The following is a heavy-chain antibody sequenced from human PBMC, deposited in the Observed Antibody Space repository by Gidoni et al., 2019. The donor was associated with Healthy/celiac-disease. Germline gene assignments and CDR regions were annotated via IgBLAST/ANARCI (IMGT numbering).Heavy chain of an antibody. CDR1: GGSFSGYY. CDR2: INHSGST. Sequence: QVQLEQWGAGLLKPSETLSLTCAVYGGSFSGYYWSWIRQPPGKGLEWIGEINHSGSTNHNPSLKSRVTISVDTSKNQFSLKLSSVTAADTAVYYCARLPSGSYYILFDPWGQGTLVTVSS. J-gene: IGHJ5*02. D-gene: IGHD1-26*01. V-gene: IGHV4-34*01. CDR3: ARLPSGSYYILFDP.